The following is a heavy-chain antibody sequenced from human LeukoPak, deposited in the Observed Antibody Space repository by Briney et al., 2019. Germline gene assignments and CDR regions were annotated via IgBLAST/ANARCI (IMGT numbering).Heavy chain of an antibody. CDR2: MNPHTGHT. Sequence: ASVKVSCKASGYTSPNYDINWVRQATGQGLEWMGWMNPHTGHTGYAQKFQGRVTFTRNTSISTAFMDLGSLMSEDTAVYYCARGDFWSGYSNYYYMDVWGKGTTVTVSS. J-gene: IGHJ6*03. CDR3: ARGDFWSGYSNYYYMDV. CDR1: GYTSPNYD. V-gene: IGHV1-8*03. D-gene: IGHD3-3*01.